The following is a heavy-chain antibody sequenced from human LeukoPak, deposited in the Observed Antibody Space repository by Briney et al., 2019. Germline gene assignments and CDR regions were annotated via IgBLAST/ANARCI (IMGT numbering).Heavy chain of an antibody. CDR1: GFTFSSYE. V-gene: IGHV3-48*03. D-gene: IGHD3-10*01. CDR2: ISSSGSTI. Sequence: GGSLRLSCAASGFTFSSYEMNWVRQAPGKGLEWVSYISSSGSTIYYADSVKGRFTISRDNAKNSLYLQMNSLRAEDTAVYYCARGYYGSGSYYDGNYYYMDVWGKGTTVTVSS. J-gene: IGHJ6*03. CDR3: ARGYYGSGSYYDGNYYYMDV.